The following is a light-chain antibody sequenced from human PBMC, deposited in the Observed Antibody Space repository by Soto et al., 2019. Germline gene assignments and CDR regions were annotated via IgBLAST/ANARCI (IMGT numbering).Light chain of an antibody. Sequence: EIVFTQSPATLSLSTGGRATLSCRASQSVSLSLAWYQQKPGQAPRLLIYEGSNRATGIPTRFSGSGSGTDFTLTISGLEPEDFAVYYCQQRNNWPWTFGQGTKVDIK. V-gene: IGKV3-11*01. CDR1: QSVSLS. J-gene: IGKJ1*01. CDR3: QQRNNWPWT. CDR2: EGS.